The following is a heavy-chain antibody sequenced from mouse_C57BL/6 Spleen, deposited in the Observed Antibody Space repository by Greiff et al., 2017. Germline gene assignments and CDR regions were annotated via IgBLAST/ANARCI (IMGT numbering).Heavy chain of an antibody. J-gene: IGHJ2*01. Sequence: DVMLVESEGGLVQPGSSMKLSCTASGFTFSDYYMAWVRQVPEKGLEWVANINYDGSSTYYLDSLKSRFIISRDNAKNILYLQMSSLKSEDTATYYCARGYYDSVYFDYWGQGTTLTVSS. CDR1: GFTFSDYY. V-gene: IGHV5-16*01. D-gene: IGHD2-4*01. CDR2: INYDGSST. CDR3: ARGYYDSVYFDY.